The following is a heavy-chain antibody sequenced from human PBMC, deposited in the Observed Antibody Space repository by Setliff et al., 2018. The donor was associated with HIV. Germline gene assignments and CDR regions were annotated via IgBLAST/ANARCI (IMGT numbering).Heavy chain of an antibody. CDR3: ARWRDNWNSGFYY. D-gene: IGHD1-7*01. CDR1: GGSFSGYY. CDR2: INHSGST. J-gene: IGHJ4*02. V-gene: IGHV4-34*01. Sequence: SETLSLTCAVYGGSFSGYYWSWIRQPPGKGLEWIGEINHSGSTNYNPSLKSRVTISVDTSKKQFSLKLSSVTAADTAVYYCARWRDNWNSGFYYWGQGTLVTVSS.